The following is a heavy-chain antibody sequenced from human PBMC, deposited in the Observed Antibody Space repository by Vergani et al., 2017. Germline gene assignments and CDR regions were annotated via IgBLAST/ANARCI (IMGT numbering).Heavy chain of an antibody. D-gene: IGHD6-19*01. J-gene: IGHJ4*02. CDR3: ARDQAGSGWYFDH. CDR1: GGSISSYY. CDR2: IYYSGST. V-gene: IGHV4-59*12. Sequence: QVQLQESGPGLVKPSETLSLTCTVSGGSISSYYWSWIRQPPGKGLEWIGYIYYSGSTYYNPSLKSRVTISVDTSKNQFSLKLSSVTAADTAVYYCARDQAGSGWYFDHWGQGTLVTVSS.